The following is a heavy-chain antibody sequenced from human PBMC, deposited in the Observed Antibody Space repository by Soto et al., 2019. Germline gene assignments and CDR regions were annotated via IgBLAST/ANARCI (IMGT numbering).Heavy chain of an antibody. J-gene: IGHJ6*02. CDR1: GGSFSGYY. V-gene: IGHV4-34*01. D-gene: IGHD3-10*01. CDR3: ARGSIRSTMVRGARSAGVGYYYGMDV. Sequence: QVQLQQWGAGLLKPSETLSLTCAVYGGSFSGYYWSWIRQPPGKGLEWIGEINHSGSTNYNPSLKSRVTISVDTSKNQFSLKLSSVTAADTAVYYCARGSIRSTMVRGARSAGVGYYYGMDVWGQGTTVTVSS. CDR2: INHSGST.